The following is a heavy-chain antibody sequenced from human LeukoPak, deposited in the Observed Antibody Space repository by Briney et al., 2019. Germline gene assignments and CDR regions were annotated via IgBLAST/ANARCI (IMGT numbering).Heavy chain of an antibody. CDR1: GFTFSTYW. CDR3: ARLSSSGWSPLIS. D-gene: IGHD6-19*01. J-gene: IGHJ5*02. Sequence: GGSLRLSCAASGFTFSTYWMSWVRQAPGKGLEWVASINPDGTTEHYVDSVKGRFTISRDNAKNSLYLQMNSLRAEDTAVYYCARLSSSGWSPLISWGQGTLVTVSS. V-gene: IGHV3-7*01. CDR2: INPDGTTE.